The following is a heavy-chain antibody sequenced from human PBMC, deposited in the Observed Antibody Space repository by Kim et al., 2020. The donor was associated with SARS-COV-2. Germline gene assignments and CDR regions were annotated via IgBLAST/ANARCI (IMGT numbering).Heavy chain of an antibody. CDR1: GGSISSYY. CDR3: ARGFIEVVPAAIGVLDAFDI. CDR2: IYYSGST. Sequence: SETLSLTCTVSGGSISSYYWSWIRQPPGKGLEWIGYIYYSGSTNYNPSLKSRVTISVDTSKNQFSLKLSSVTAADTAVYYCARGFIEVVPAAIGVLDAFDIWGQGTMVTVSS. D-gene: IGHD2-2*01. J-gene: IGHJ3*02. V-gene: IGHV4-59*01.